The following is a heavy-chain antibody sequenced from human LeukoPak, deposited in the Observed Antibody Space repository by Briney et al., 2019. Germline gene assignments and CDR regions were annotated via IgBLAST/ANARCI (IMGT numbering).Heavy chain of an antibody. CDR1: GYTFSNAW. J-gene: IGHJ4*02. CDR3: TTNLFLEWSIYYFDY. D-gene: IGHD3-3*01. V-gene: IGHV3-15*01. Sequence: GGSLRLSCAASGYTFSNAWMSWVRQAPGKGLEWVGRIKSKTDGGTTDYAAPVKGRFTISRDDSKNTLYLQMNSPKTEDPAVYYSTTNLFLEWSIYYFDYWGQGTLVTVSS. CDR2: IKSKTDGGTT.